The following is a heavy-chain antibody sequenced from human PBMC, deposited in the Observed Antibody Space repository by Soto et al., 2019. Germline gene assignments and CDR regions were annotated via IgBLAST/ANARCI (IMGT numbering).Heavy chain of an antibody. J-gene: IGHJ6*02. V-gene: IGHV1-3*01. D-gene: IGHD3-22*01. CDR3: ARALFWYYYDSSGFDYGMDV. CDR1: GYTFTSYA. Sequence: ASVKVSCKASGYTFTSYAMHWVRQAPGQRLEWMGWINAGNGNTKYSQKFRGRVTITRDTSASTAYMELSSLRSEDTAVYYCARALFWYYYDSSGFDYGMDVWGQGTTVTVSS. CDR2: INAGNGNT.